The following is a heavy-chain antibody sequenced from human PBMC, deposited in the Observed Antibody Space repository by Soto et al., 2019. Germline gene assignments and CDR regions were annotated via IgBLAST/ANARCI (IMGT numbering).Heavy chain of an antibody. CDR1: GYTFTRYD. Sequence: ASVKVSCKASGYTFTRYDMHWVRQAPGQRLDWMGWINTGNGDTKFSQKFQGRVTITRDTSASTAYMEVSSLRSEDTAVYYCASHGYSGYDWGYYFYGMDVWGQGTTVTVSS. V-gene: IGHV1-3*04. J-gene: IGHJ6*02. CDR2: INTGNGDT. CDR3: ASHGYSGYDWGYYFYGMDV. D-gene: IGHD5-12*01.